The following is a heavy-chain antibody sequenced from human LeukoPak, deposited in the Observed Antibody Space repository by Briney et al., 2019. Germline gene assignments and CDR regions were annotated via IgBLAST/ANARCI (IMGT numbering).Heavy chain of an antibody. J-gene: IGHJ4*02. D-gene: IGHD6-6*01. CDR2: VSGRGEST. CDR1: GFSFSVYS. CDR3: AKDLSLHVSSASAFDL. Sequence: GGSLTLFCAASGFSFSVYSVSWARHAPGKGLEWVSSVSGRGESTYYADSVKGRLTIFRSHSSNTVFLQMNRLRDEDAALYYCAKDLSLHVSSASAFDLWGQGTLVTVSS. V-gene: IGHV3-23*01.